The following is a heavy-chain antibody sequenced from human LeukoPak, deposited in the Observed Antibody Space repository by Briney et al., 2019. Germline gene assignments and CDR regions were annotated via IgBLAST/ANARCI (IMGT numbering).Heavy chain of an antibody. CDR1: GFTFSSYA. CDR2: INSGDIT. V-gene: IGHV3-66*01. D-gene: IGHD2/OR15-2a*01. CDR3: AREVRTTLYYYYYMDV. Sequence: GGSLRLSCAASGFTFSSYAMNWVRQAPGKGLEWVSVINSGDITYFADSVKGRFTISRDNSKNTLYLQMNRLRVEDTAVYYCAREVRTTLYYYYYMDVWGKGTTVTVSS. J-gene: IGHJ6*03.